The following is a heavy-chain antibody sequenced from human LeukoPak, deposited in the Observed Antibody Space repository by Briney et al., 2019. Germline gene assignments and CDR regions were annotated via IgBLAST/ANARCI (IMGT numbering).Heavy chain of an antibody. V-gene: IGHV4-59*01. CDR3: ARDYGSGTLLAY. D-gene: IGHD3-10*01. Sequence: SETLSLTCTVSGGSISSYYWSWIRQPPGKGPEWIGYIYYSGSTNYNPSLKSRVTISVDTSKNQFSLKLSSVTAADTAVYYCARDYGSGTLLAYWGQGTLVTVSA. J-gene: IGHJ4*02. CDR1: GGSISSYY. CDR2: IYYSGST.